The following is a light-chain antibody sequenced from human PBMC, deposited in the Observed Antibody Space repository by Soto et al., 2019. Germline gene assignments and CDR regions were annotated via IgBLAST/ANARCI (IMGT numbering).Light chain of an antibody. CDR2: DVR. J-gene: IGLJ1*01. Sequence: QSALTQPRSVSESPGQSVTMSCTGTSSDVGNYNSVSWYQQHPGKAPKLIIYDVRKRPSGVPDRFSGSKSGNTASLTISGRQAEDEADYFCCSYAGSHTYVFGTGTKLTVL. CDR3: CSYAGSHTYV. CDR1: SSDVGNYNS. V-gene: IGLV2-11*01.